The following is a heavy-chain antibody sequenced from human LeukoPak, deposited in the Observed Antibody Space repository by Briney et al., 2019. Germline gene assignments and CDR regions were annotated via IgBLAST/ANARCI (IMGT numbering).Heavy chain of an antibody. CDR1: GGSISSYY. CDR2: TYYSGST. J-gene: IGHJ6*02. V-gene: IGHV4-59*01. D-gene: IGHD3-22*01. Sequence: PSETLSLTCTVSGGSISSYYWSWLRQPPGKGLEWIGYTYYSGSTNYNPSLKSRVTISVDTPKNQFSLKLSSVTAADTAVYYCARFYPNYYDSSGMDVWGQGTTVTVSS. CDR3: ARFYPNYYDSSGMDV.